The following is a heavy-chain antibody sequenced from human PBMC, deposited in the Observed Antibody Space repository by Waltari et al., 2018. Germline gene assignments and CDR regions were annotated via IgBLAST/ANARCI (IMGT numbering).Heavy chain of an antibody. CDR2: IMTDGSEE. Sequence: EVQLLESGGGLVQPGGSLRLSCAASGFSFGGFGMNWVRQAPGKGLGGVANIMTDGSEEYYGDSVRGRFTISRDNAKNSLFLQMNSLRPEDTAVYYCARDQWFAFDIWGQGTMVTVSS. CDR3: ARDQWFAFDI. D-gene: IGHD3-22*01. V-gene: IGHV3-7*01. J-gene: IGHJ3*02. CDR1: GFSFGGFG.